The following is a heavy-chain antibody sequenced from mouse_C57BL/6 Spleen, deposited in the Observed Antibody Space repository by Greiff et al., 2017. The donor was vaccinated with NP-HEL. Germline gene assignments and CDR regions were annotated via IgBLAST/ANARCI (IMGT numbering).Heavy chain of an antibody. Sequence: VQLQQSGPGMVKPSQSLSLTCTVTGYSITSGYDWHWIRHFPGNKLEWMGYISYSGSTNYNPSLKSRISITHDTSKNHFFLKLNSVTTEDTATYYCAREGTGYIYGYDKYFDVWGTGTTVTVSS. CDR1: GYSITSGYD. J-gene: IGHJ1*03. D-gene: IGHD2-2*01. CDR2: ISYSGST. CDR3: AREGTGYIYGYDKYFDV. V-gene: IGHV3-1*01.